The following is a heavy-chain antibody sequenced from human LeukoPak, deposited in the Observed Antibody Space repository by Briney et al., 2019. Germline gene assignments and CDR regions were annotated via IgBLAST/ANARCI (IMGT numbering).Heavy chain of an antibody. CDR1: GGTFSSYA. CDR3: ARECYYDSSGYYYAGWFDP. V-gene: IGHV1-69*05. J-gene: IGHJ5*02. CDR2: IIPIFGTA. Sequence: SSVKVSCKASGGTFSSYAISWVRQAPGQGLEWMGGIIPIFGTANYAQKFQGRVTITMDESTSTAYMELSSLRSEDTAVYYCARECYYDSSGYYYAGWFDPWGQGTLVTVSS. D-gene: IGHD3-22*01.